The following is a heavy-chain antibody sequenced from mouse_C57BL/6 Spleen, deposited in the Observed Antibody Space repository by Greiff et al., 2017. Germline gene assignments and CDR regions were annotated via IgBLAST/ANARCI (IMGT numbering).Heavy chain of an antibody. Sequence: EVKLVESGGGLVQPGGSLSLSCAASGFTFTDYYMSWVRPPPGKALEWLGFIRNKANGYTTEYSASVKGRFTISRDNSQSILYLQMNALRAEDSATYYCARSRWDGYFDYWGQGTTLTVSS. D-gene: IGHD4-1*01. CDR1: GFTFTDYY. J-gene: IGHJ2*01. V-gene: IGHV7-3*01. CDR2: IRNKANGYTT. CDR3: ARSRWDGYFDY.